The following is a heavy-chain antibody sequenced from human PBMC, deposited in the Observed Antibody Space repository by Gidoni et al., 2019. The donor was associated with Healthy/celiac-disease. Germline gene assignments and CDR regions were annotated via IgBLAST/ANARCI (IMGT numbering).Heavy chain of an antibody. CDR3: ARVVPAADYYYYYGMDV. D-gene: IGHD2-2*01. Sequence: QVQLQESGPGLVKPSETLSLTCPVSGGSISSYYWSWIRQPPGKGLEWIGYIYYSGRTNYNPSLKSRVTISVDTSKNQFSLKLSSVTAADTAVYYCARVVPAADYYYYYGMDVWGQGTTVTVSS. CDR1: GGSISSYY. J-gene: IGHJ6*02. CDR2: IYYSGRT. V-gene: IGHV4-59*01.